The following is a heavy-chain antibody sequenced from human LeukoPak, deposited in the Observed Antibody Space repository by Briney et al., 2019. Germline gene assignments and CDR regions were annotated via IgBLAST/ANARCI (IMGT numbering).Heavy chain of an antibody. D-gene: IGHD6-19*01. CDR3: ARGLGGSSGWYGYFDY. CDR2: INHSGST. Sequence: SETLSLTCAVYGGSFGGYYWSWIRQPPGKGLEWIGEINHSGSTNYNPSLKSRVTISVDTSKNQFSLKLSSVTAADTAVYYCARGLGGSSGWYGYFDYWGQGTLVTVSS. V-gene: IGHV4-34*01. J-gene: IGHJ4*02. CDR1: GGSFGGYY.